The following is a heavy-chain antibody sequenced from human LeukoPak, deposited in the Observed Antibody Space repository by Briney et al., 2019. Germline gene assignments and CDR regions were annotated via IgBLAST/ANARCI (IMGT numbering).Heavy chain of an antibody. Sequence: GGSLRLSCAASGFIVSSNYMSWVRQAPGKGLEWVSVIYSGGSTYYTGSVKGRFTISRDNSKNTLYLQMNSLRAEDTAVYYCVRATDSSASSFDYWGQGTLVTVSS. CDR2: IYSGGST. J-gene: IGHJ4*02. CDR3: VRATDSSASSFDY. V-gene: IGHV3-53*01. CDR1: GFIVSSNY. D-gene: IGHD3-22*01.